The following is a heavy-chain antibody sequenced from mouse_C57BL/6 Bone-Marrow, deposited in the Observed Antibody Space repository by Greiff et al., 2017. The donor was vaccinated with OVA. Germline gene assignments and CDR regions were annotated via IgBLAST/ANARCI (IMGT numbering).Heavy chain of an antibody. V-gene: IGHV14-4*01. CDR1: GFNIKDDY. J-gene: IGHJ2*01. Sequence: EVQLQQSGAELVRPGASVKLSCTASGFNIKDDYMHWVKQRPEQGLEWIGWIDPENGDTEYASKFQGKATITADTSSNTAYLQLSSLTSEDTAVYYCTTDWDVGYWGQGTTLTVSS. D-gene: IGHD4-1*01. CDR3: TTDWDVGY. CDR2: IDPENGDT.